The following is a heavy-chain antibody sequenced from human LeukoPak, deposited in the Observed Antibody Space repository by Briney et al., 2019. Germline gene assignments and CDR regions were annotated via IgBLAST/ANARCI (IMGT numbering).Heavy chain of an antibody. D-gene: IGHD3-22*01. CDR2: IIPIFGTA. CDR3: ASNYYDSSGYNY. Sequence: GASVKVSCKASGGTFSSYAISWVRQAPGQGLEWMGGIIPIFGTANHAQKFQGRVTITADESTSTAYMELSSLRSEDTAVYYCASNYYDSSGYNYWGQGTLVTVSS. CDR1: GGTFSSYA. V-gene: IGHV1-69*13. J-gene: IGHJ4*02.